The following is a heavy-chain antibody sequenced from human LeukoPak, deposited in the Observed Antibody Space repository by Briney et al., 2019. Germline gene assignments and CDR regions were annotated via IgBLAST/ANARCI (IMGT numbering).Heavy chain of an antibody. J-gene: IGHJ1*01. Sequence: SETLSLTCAVYGGSFSGYYWSWIRQPPGKGLEWIGEINHSGSTNYNPSLKSRVTISVDTSKNQFSLKLSSVTAADTAVYYCARMGATASFFQHLGQGTLVTVSS. V-gene: IGHV4-34*01. CDR2: INHSGST. CDR3: ARMGATASFFQH. CDR1: GGSFSGYY. D-gene: IGHD1-26*01.